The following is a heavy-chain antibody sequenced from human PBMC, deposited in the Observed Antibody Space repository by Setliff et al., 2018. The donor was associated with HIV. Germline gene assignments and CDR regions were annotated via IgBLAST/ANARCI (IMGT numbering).Heavy chain of an antibody. CDR2: IVVGSDNT. CDR3: EAASNRRVRGVNLHYYYYMDV. D-gene: IGHD3-10*01. Sequence: SVKVSCKASXFTFTSSAMQWVRQARGQRLEWIGWIVVGSDNTIYAQKFQERVTMTRDLSPSPAYMERSSLRSEDTAVYYCEAASNRRVRGVNLHYYYYMDVWGKGTTVTVAS. J-gene: IGHJ6*03. CDR1: XFTFTSSA. V-gene: IGHV1-58*02.